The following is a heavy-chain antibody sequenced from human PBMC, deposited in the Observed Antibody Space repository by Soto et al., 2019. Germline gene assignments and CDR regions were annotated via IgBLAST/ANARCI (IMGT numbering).Heavy chain of an antibody. D-gene: IGHD2-21*01. Sequence: PGESLKISCKGSGYRIATYWIGWVRQMPGTGKGLEWMGIVYPGDSDTRYRPSFQGQVTISADKSISTAYLQWNSLKASDTGIYNCIISNTIYSLCESWGRGTLVTVSS. CDR1: GYRIATYW. J-gene: IGHJ5*02. CDR2: VYPGDSDT. CDR3: IISNTIYSLCES. V-gene: IGHV5-51*01.